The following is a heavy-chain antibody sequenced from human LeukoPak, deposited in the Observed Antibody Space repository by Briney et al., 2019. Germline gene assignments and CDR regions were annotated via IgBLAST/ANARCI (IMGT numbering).Heavy chain of an antibody. CDR3: ARSNGWYRFDS. Sequence: SETLSLTCTVSGGSISSYYWSWIRQPPGKALEWIGYIYYSGSTNYNPSLKSRVTISVDTSKSQFSLKLSSVTAADTAVYYCARSNGWYRFDSWGQGTLVTVSS. CDR1: GGSISSYY. CDR2: IYYSGST. J-gene: IGHJ4*02. V-gene: IGHV4-59*08. D-gene: IGHD6-19*01.